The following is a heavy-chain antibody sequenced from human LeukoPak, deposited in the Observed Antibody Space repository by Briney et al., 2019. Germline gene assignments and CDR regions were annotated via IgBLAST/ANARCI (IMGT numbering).Heavy chain of an antibody. CDR2: IYYSGNT. CDR3: ARAMSIAARLQTIFDY. D-gene: IGHD6-6*01. CDR1: GGSISSYY. V-gene: IGHV4-39*07. J-gene: IGHJ4*02. Sequence: SETLSLACTVSGGSISSYYWGWIRQPPGKGLEWIGSIYYSGNTYYNPSLKSRVTISVDTSKNQFSLNLTSVTAADTAVYYCARAMSIAARLQTIFDYWGQGTLVTVSS.